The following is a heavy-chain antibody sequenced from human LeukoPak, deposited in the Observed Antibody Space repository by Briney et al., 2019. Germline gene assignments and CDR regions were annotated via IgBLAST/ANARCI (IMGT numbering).Heavy chain of an antibody. V-gene: IGHV4-4*02. CDR1: GDSISSSNW. J-gene: IGHJ4*02. CDR3: ARVLSSGWYGLDY. D-gene: IGHD6-19*01. Sequence: SETLSLTCAVSGDSISSSNWWSWVRQPPGKGLEWIGEIYHSGSTNYNPSLKSRVTISADTSKNQLSLKLSSVTAADTAVYYCARVLSSGWYGLDYWGQGTLVTVSS. CDR2: IYHSGST.